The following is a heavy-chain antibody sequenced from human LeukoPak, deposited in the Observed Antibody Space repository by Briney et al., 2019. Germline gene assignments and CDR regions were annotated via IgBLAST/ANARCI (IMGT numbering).Heavy chain of an antibody. Sequence: PGGSLRLSCAASGFTFSSYDMHWVRKATGKGLKWVSAIGTAGDTYYPGSVKGRFTISRENAKNSLYLQMNSLRAGDTAVYYCARAMVTKYYYYGMDVWGQGTTVTVSS. CDR3: ARAMVTKYYYYGMDV. V-gene: IGHV3-13*01. CDR1: GFTFSSYD. J-gene: IGHJ6*02. CDR2: IGTAGDT. D-gene: IGHD5-18*01.